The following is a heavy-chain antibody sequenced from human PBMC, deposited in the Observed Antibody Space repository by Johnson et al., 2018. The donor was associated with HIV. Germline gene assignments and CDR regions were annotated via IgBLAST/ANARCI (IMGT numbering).Heavy chain of an antibody. J-gene: IGHJ3*02. CDR2: IKQDGSEK. D-gene: IGHD1-26*01. CDR1: GFTFSGSA. V-gene: IGHV3-7*01. CDR3: ARIVGATLAFDI. Sequence: QLVESGGGLVQPGGSLKLSCAASGFTFSGSAMHWVRQAPGKGLEWVANIKQDGSEKYYVDSVKGRFTISRDNAKNSLYLQMNSLRAEDTAVYYCARIVGATLAFDIWGQGTMVTVSS.